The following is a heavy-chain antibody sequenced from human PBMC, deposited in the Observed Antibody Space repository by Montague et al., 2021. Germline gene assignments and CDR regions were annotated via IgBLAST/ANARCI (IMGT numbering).Heavy chain of an antibody. CDR2: ITLDGSST. V-gene: IGHV3-74*01. D-gene: IGHD6-13*01. Sequence: SFSASGFRFSSYWMHWVRQAPGKGLLWVSRITLDGSSTTFADSVKGRFTTSRDNAKATLYLQMNSLRVEDTAVCYCARNLASAAPGAFDIWGQGTMVTVSS. CDR3: ARNLASAAPGAFDI. J-gene: IGHJ3*02. CDR1: GFRFSSYW.